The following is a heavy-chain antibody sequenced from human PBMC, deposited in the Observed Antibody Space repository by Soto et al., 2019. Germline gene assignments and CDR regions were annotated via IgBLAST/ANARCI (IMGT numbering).Heavy chain of an antibody. V-gene: IGHV5-51*01. J-gene: IGHJ6*02. CDR1: GYSFTTYW. CDR2: IYPDDSDT. Sequence: PGESLKISCKGSGYSFTTYWIAWVRQMPGKGLEWMGIIYPDDSDTRYSPSFQGQVTFSADKSITTVYLQWSSLKASDSAMYYCARHGFCSGGRCYSSYYYGMAVWGQGTTVTVSS. D-gene: IGHD2-15*01. CDR3: ARHGFCSGGRCYSSYYYGMAV.